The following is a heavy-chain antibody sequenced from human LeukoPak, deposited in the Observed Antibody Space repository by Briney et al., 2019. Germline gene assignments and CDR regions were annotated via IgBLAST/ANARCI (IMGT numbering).Heavy chain of an antibody. CDR3: ATETTAWFDP. D-gene: IGHD4-17*01. CDR1: GYNFTNHG. V-gene: IGHV1-18*01. Sequence: GASVKVSCKASGYNFTNHGISWVRQAPGQGLEWMGWISAYNGNTNYAQKLQGRVTMTTDTSTTTAYMELRSLRSDDTAVYYCATETTAWFDPWGQGTLVTVSS. J-gene: IGHJ5*02. CDR2: ISAYNGNT.